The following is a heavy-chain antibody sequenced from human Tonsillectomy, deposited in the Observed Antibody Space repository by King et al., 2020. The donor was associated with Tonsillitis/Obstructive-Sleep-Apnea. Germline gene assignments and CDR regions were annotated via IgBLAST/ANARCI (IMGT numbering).Heavy chain of an antibody. D-gene: IGHD3-22*01. V-gene: IGHV1-24*01. CDR2: FHPEDTET. J-gene: IGHJ4*02. CDR3: ATYGKYYYDTSGYYYYLDY. CDR1: GYTVTDLA. Sequence: QLVQSGAEVKKPGASVKVSCKVPGYTVTDLAIHWARQAPGKGLEWMGGFHPEDTETIYAQKFLGRVTLTEDTSTDTAYMELSSLSSEDTAVYYCATYGKYYYDTSGYYYYLDYWGQGTLVSVSS.